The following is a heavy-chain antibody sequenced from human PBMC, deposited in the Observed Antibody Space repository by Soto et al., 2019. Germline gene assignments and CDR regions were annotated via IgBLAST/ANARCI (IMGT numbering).Heavy chain of an antibody. V-gene: IGHV4-39*01. J-gene: IGHJ6*02. CDR2: IYYSGST. CDR1: GGSISSSSYY. D-gene: IGHD1-26*01. CDR3: ATLGLTSQEDYGMDV. Sequence: QLQLQESGPGLVKPSETLSLTCTVSGGSISSSSYYWGWIRQPPGKGLGWIGSIYYSGSTYYNPSLKSRSTISVYTSKNQSSLKLSSVTAADTAVYYCATLGLTSQEDYGMDVWGQGTTVTVSS.